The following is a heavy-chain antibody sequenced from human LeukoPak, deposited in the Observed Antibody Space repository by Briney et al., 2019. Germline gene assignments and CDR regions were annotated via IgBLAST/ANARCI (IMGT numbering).Heavy chain of an antibody. CDR1: GGSISSYY. D-gene: IGHD3-22*01. CDR3: ARSLSGYYDY. J-gene: IGHJ4*02. Sequence: SETLSLTCTVSGGSISSYYWSWIRQPPGKGLEWIGYIYTSGSTNYNPSLKSRVTMSVDTSKNQFSLKLSSVTAADTAVYYCARSLSGYYDYWGQGTLVTVSS. CDR2: IYTSGST. V-gene: IGHV4-4*09.